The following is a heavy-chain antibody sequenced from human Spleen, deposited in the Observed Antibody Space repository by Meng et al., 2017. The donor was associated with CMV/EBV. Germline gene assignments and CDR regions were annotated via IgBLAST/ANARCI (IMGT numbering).Heavy chain of an antibody. CDR2: IRFDGSNK. D-gene: IGHD6-6*01. CDR1: FTFSSYG. V-gene: IGHV3-30*02. CDR3: AKGRIEARPVYYYGMDV. J-gene: IGHJ6*02. Sequence: FTFSSYGMHWVRQAPGNGLEWVAFIRFDGSNKYFADSVKGRFTISRDNSKNTLYLQMNSLRAEDTAVYYCAKGRIEARPVYYYGMDVWGQGTTVTVSS.